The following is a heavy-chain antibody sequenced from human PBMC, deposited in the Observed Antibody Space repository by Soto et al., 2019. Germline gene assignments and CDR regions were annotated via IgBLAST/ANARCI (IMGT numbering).Heavy chain of an antibody. CDR2: TYYSGNT. CDR3: ARQYYFGSGSYYIRPFDF. J-gene: IGHJ4*02. CDR1: GGSISSSIYY. D-gene: IGHD3-10*01. Sequence: SETLSHTSTVAGGSISSSIYYWGWIRQHPRERQKWIGSTYYSGNTYYNPSLKSRVTISVDTAKNQFSLKLSSVTAADTAVYYFARQYYFGSGSYYIRPFDFWGQGTLVTVS. V-gene: IGHV4-39*01.